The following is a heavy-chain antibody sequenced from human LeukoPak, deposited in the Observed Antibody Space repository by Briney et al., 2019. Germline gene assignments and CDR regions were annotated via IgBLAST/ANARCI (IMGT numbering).Heavy chain of an antibody. CDR1: GFTFSSHV. D-gene: IGHD3-10*01. CDR3: VRDQYGSGSTLTGMDV. Sequence: PGGSLRLSCAASGFTFSSHVIHWVRQAPGEGLDWVAMISYDGSNKYYADSVKGRFTISRDNSKNTLYLQMNSLRAEDTAVYHCVRDQYGSGSTLTGMDVWGQGTTVTVSS. J-gene: IGHJ6*02. CDR2: ISYDGSNK. V-gene: IGHV3-30*04.